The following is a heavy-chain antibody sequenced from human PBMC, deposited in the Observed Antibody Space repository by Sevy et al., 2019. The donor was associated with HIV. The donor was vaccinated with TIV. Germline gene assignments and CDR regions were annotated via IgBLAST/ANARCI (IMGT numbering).Heavy chain of an antibody. D-gene: IGHD1-26*01. CDR3: ARGSRGTFGY. CDR1: GLTLTNYW. CDR2: INTDGKMT. J-gene: IGHJ4*02. V-gene: IGHV3-74*01. Sequence: GGSLRLSCAASGLTLTNYWMHWVRQAPGKGLVWVSHINTDGKMTRYADFVKGRFTISRDNAKNTLYLQMNSLRDEDTAVYYCARGSRGTFGYWGRGTLITVS.